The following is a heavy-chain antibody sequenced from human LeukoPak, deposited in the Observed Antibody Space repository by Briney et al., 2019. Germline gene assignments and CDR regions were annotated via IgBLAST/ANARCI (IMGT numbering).Heavy chain of an antibody. Sequence: GGSLRLSCAASGFTFSSYWMHWVRHAPGKGLVWVSGIDDVGSITRYADSVKGRFTISRDNAKNSLYLQMHSLRAEDTAVYSCARDSWLGAFDIWGQGTMVTVSS. V-gene: IGHV3-74*01. CDR3: ARDSWLGAFDI. CDR2: IDDVGSIT. CDR1: GFTFSSYW. J-gene: IGHJ3*02. D-gene: IGHD6-19*01.